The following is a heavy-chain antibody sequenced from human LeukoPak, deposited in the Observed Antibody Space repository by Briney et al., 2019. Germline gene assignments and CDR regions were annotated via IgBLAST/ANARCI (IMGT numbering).Heavy chain of an antibody. V-gene: IGHV4-59*08. CDR1: GGSISSYC. J-gene: IGHJ4*02. Sequence: SETLSLTCTVSGGSISSYCWSWIRQPPGKGLEWIGYIYYSGSTNYNPSLKSRVTISVDTSKNQFSLKLSSVTAADTAVYYCATLGCSGGSCYYFDYWGQGTLVTVSS. CDR2: IYYSGST. D-gene: IGHD2-15*01. CDR3: ATLGCSGGSCYYFDY.